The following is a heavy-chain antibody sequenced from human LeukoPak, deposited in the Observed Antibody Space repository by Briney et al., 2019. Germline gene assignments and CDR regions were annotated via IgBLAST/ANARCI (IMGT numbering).Heavy chain of an antibody. CDR3: ARWGYSRILDY. CDR1: GGSISSYY. Sequence: ASETLSLTCTVSGGSISSYYWSWIRQPPGKGLEWIGYIYYSGSTNYNPSLKSRVTISVDTSMNQFSLKLSSVTAADTAVYYCARWGYSRILDYWGQGTLVTVSS. V-gene: IGHV4-59*08. J-gene: IGHJ4*02. CDR2: IYYSGST. D-gene: IGHD6-13*01.